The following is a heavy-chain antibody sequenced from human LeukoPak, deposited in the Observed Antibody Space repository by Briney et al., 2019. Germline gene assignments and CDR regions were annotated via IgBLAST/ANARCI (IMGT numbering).Heavy chain of an antibody. CDR1: GFTFSSYG. J-gene: IGHJ4*02. D-gene: IGHD6-13*01. V-gene: IGHV3-23*01. Sequence: GGTLRLACAASGFTFSSYGMSWVRQAPGKGLEWVSAISGSGGSTYYADSVKGRFTISRDNSKNTLYLQMNSLRAEDTAVYYCAKDPFIQQQNDYWGQGTLVTVSS. CDR2: ISGSGGST. CDR3: AKDPFIQQQNDY.